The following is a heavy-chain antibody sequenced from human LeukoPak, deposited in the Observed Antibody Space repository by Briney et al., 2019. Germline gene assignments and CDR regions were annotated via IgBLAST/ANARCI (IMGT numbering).Heavy chain of an antibody. CDR3: ARSRRHCSGGSCLLEAVDY. Sequence: PGGSLRLSCAASGFTFSSYAMSWVRQAPGKGLEWVAVISYDGSNKYYADSVKGRFTISRDNSKNTLYLQMNCLRAEDTAVHYCARSRRHCSGGSCLLEAVDYWGQGTLVTVSS. CDR2: ISYDGSNK. V-gene: IGHV3-30*04. D-gene: IGHD2-15*01. J-gene: IGHJ4*02. CDR1: GFTFSSYA.